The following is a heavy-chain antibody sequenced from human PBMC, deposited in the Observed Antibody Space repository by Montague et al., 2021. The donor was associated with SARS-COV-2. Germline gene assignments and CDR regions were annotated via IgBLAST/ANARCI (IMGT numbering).Heavy chain of an antibody. J-gene: IGHJ4*02. V-gene: IGHV4-39*01. CDR2: IYYRGST. Sequence: SETLSLTCTVSGGSISSSSYYWAWIRQPPGKGLEWIGSIYYRGSTYYNPSLKSRVFISVDTSKNQLSLTLPSVTAADTAVYYCATQEDPSGWIPGPFDFWGQGTLLSVSS. D-gene: IGHD6-19*01. CDR3: ATQEDPSGWIPGPFDF. CDR1: GGSISSSSYY.